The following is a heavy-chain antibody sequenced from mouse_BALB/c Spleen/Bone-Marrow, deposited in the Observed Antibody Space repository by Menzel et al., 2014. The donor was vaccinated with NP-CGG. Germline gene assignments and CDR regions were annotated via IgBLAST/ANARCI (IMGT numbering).Heavy chain of an antibody. J-gene: IGHJ4*01. CDR2: ISSGGSYT. D-gene: IGHD2-1*01. CDR1: GFTFSSYT. V-gene: IGHV5-6-4*01. CDR3: ARDGKGNYDYAMDY. Sequence: LQQSGGCLVKPGGTLKLSCAASGFTFSSYTMSWVRQTPAKRLKWVATISSGGSYTYYPYSVKGRFTISRDNAKNHLFLQMSSLKSEDTAMYYCARDGKGNYDYAMDYWGQGTSVTVSS.